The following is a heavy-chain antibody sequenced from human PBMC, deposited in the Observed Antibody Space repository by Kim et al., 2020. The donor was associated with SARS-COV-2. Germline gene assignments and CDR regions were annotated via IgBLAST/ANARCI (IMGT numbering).Heavy chain of an antibody. CDR3: ARTHIVVVTAAAGFDY. J-gene: IGHJ4*02. Sequence: SVKGRFTISRNNSKNTLYLQMNSLRAEDTAVYYCARTHIVVVTAAAGFDYWGQGTLVTVSS. D-gene: IGHD2-2*01. V-gene: IGHV3-30*07.